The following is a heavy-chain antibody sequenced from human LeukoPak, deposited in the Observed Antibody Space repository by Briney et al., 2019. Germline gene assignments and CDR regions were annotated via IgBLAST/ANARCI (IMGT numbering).Heavy chain of an antibody. D-gene: IGHD6-13*01. CDR3: AKTTIAAAGLGPRFDP. Sequence: PSETLSLTCTVSGGSISSYYWSWIRQSPGKGLEWIGYIYYSGSTNYNPSLKSRVTISVDTSKNQFSLKLSSVTAADTAVYYCAKTTIAAAGLGPRFDPWGQGTLVTVSS. V-gene: IGHV4-59*01. CDR2: IYYSGST. J-gene: IGHJ5*02. CDR1: GGSISSYY.